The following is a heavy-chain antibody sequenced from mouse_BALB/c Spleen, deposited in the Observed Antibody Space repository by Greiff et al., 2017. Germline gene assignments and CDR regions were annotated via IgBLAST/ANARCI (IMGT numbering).Heavy chain of an antibody. CDR2: ISTYYGDD. V-gene: IGHV1S137*01. CDR1: GYTFTDYA. CDR3: ARSGLLDAMDY. D-gene: IGHD2-3*01. Sequence: VQLQQSGAELVRPGVSVKISCKGSGYTFTDYAMHWVKQSHAKSLEWIGVISTYYGDDSYNQKFKGKATMTVDKSSSTAYMELARLTSEDSAIYYCARSGLLDAMDYWGQGTSVTVSS. J-gene: IGHJ4*01.